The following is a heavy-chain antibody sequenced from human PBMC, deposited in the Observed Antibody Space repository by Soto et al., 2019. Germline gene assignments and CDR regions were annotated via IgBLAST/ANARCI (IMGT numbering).Heavy chain of an antibody. V-gene: IGHV4-34*01. J-gene: IGHJ5*02. CDR1: GGSFSGYY. Sequence: QVQLQQWGAGLLKPSETLSLPCAVYGGSFSGYYWSWIRQPPGKGLEWIGEINHSGSTNYNPSLKSRVTISVDTSKNQFSLKLSSVTAADTAVYYCARGGPTYYDSDPWGQGTLVTVSS. D-gene: IGHD3-9*01. CDR3: ARGGPTYYDSDP. CDR2: INHSGST.